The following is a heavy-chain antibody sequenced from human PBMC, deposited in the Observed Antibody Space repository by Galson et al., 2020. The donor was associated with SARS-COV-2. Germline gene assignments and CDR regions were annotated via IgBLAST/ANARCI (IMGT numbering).Heavy chain of an antibody. Sequence: ASETLSLTCSVSGGSISDSSDYWVWIRQSPGKGLEWIGSIYYSGGTYYNPSLKSRVTMSVDTSKNHFSLKLSSVTAADTAVYYCARRGNYDYVWGSYRPAVYWFDPWGQGTLVTVSS. D-gene: IGHD3-16*02. CDR2: IYYSGGT. V-gene: IGHV4-39*07. J-gene: IGHJ5*02. CDR3: ARRGNYDYVWGSYRPAVYWFDP. CDR1: GGSISDSSDY.